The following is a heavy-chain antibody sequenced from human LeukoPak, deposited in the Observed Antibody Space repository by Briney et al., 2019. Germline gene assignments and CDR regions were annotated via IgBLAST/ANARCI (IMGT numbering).Heavy chain of an antibody. CDR3: ATHYGSGSPRAYYYYYMDV. CDR2: MNPNSGNT. CDR1: GYTFTSYD. Sequence: ASVKVPCKASGYTFTSYDINWVRQATGQGLEWMGWMNPNSGNTGYAQKFQGRVTMTRNTSISTAYMELSSLRSEDTAVYYCATHYGSGSPRAYYYYYMDVWGKGTTVTVSS. D-gene: IGHD3-10*01. V-gene: IGHV1-8*01. J-gene: IGHJ6*03.